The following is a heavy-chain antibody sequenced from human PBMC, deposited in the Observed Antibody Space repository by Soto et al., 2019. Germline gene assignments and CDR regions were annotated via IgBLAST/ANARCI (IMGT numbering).Heavy chain of an antibody. CDR1: GFTFSSYG. D-gene: IGHD3-10*01. Sequence: GGSLRLSCAASGFTFSSYGMHWVRQAPGKGLEWVAVIWYDGSNKYYADSVKGRFTISRDNSKNTLYLQMNSLRAEDTAVYYCARDPTYYYGSGSYYNRGGIDYWGQGTLVTVSS. V-gene: IGHV3-33*01. CDR2: IWYDGSNK. CDR3: ARDPTYYYGSGSYYNRGGIDY. J-gene: IGHJ4*02.